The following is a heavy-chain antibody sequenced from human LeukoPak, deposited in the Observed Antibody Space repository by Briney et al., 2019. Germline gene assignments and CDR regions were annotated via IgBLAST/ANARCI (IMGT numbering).Heavy chain of an antibody. D-gene: IGHD3-3*01. J-gene: IGHJ6*03. V-gene: IGHV4-59*11. CDR1: GGSISGHY. CDR3: ASSPPVGTLPIFGPYYYYYMDV. Sequence: SETLSLTCTVSGGSISGHYWSWIRQPPGKGLEWIGYIYYSGSTNYNPSLKSRVTISVDTSKNQFSLKLSSVTAADTAVYYCASSPPVGTLPIFGPYYYYYMDVWGKGTTVTVSS. CDR2: IYYSGST.